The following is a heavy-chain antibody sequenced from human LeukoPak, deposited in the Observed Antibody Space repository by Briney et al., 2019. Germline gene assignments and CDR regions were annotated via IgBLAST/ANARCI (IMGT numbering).Heavy chain of an antibody. V-gene: IGHV5-51*01. CDR1: GYNFTNYW. D-gene: IGHD2-2*01. CDR3: ARHLGYCSSTTCYGGYYFDY. Sequence: GASLQISCKGSGYNFTNYWIGWGRQLPGKGLEWMGIIYAGDSDTRYSPSFQGQVTISVDKSISTTYLQWSSLKASDTAMYYCARHLGYCSSTTCYGGYYFDYWGQGTLVTVSS. CDR2: IYAGDSDT. J-gene: IGHJ4*02.